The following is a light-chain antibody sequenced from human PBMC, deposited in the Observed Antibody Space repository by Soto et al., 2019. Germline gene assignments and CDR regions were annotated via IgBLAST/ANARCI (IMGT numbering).Light chain of an antibody. CDR1: QSVRSNS. J-gene: IGKJ4*02. CDR2: GAS. CDR3: QQYGTSPLT. Sequence: EIVLTQSPRTLSLSPGESATLSCTASQSVRSNSLAWYQQKPGQAPRLLMFGASGRATGTPPRFSGRGSGTDFTLTISRLEAEEFAGYYCQQYGTSPLTCGGGTKVDI. V-gene: IGKV3-20*01.